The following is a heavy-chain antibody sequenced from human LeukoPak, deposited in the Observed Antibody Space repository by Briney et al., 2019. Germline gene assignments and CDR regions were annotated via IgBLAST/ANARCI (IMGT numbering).Heavy chain of an antibody. D-gene: IGHD5-12*01. V-gene: IGHV1-2*02. J-gene: IGHJ3*02. CDR2: INPHSGGT. CDR1: GYTFSDYY. CDR3: AREIVATIGGAFDN. Sequence: ASVKVSCTASGYTFSDYYLHWVRQAPGHGLEWMGWINPHSGGTHYAQKFQGRVTMTRDTSISTAYMELSSLRSDDTAVYFCAREIVATIGGAFDNWGQGTMVTVSS.